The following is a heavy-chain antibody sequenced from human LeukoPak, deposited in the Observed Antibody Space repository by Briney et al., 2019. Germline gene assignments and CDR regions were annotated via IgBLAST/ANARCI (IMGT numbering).Heavy chain of an antibody. CDR3: ASGGYCSSGSCYPNWFDP. J-gene: IGHJ5*02. CDR2: ISYSGST. V-gene: IGHV4-61*01. D-gene: IGHD2-15*01. Sequence: PSETLSLTCTVSGGSINSGSHYWSWIRQPPGKGLEWIGYISYSGSTNYNPSLKSRVSISIDTSKNQFSLKLSSVTAADTAVYYCASGGYCSSGSCYPNWFDPWGQGTLVTVSS. CDR1: GGSINSGSHY.